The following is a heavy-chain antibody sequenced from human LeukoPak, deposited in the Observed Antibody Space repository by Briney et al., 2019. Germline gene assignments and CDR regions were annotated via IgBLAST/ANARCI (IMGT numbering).Heavy chain of an antibody. D-gene: IGHD2-15*01. CDR2: IIQDGSER. CDR1: GFTFSSYW. CDR3: ARGREYCGRGSCYPFDR. J-gene: IGHJ4*02. V-gene: IGHV3-7*01. Sequence: GGSLRLSCAASGFTFSSYWMSGVRQAPGEGLEWVANIIQDGSERYYVDSVWGRFTISRDNAKSSLYLEMNNQRAEDTAVYYCARGREYCGRGSCYPFDRWGQGPLVTVSS.